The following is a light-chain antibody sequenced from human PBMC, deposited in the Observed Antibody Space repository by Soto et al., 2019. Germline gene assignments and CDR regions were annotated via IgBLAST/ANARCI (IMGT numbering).Light chain of an antibody. J-gene: IGLJ2*01. V-gene: IGLV2-14*01. CDR1: SRDVGGYNY. CDR2: EVS. CDR3: TSYTTSSIVV. Sequence: QSALPQPASVSGSPGQSISISCTGTSRDVGGYNYVSWFQQHPGKAPKLMIYEVSNRPSGASNRFSGSKSGNTACLTISGLQAEDEADYYCTSYTTSSIVVFGGGTKLTVL.